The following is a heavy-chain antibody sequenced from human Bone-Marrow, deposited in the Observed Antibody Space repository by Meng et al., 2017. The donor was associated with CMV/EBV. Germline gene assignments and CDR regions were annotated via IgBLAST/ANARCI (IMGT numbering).Heavy chain of an antibody. Sequence: SETLSLTCTVSGYSISSGYYWGWIRQPPGKGLEWIGSIYHSGSTYYNPSLKSRVTISVDTSKNQFSLKLSSVTAADTAVYYCARGGAVAGREADWGQGTRVTGSS. V-gene: IGHV4-38-2*02. D-gene: IGHD6-19*01. J-gene: IGHJ4*02. CDR1: GYSISSGYY. CDR3: ARGGAVAGREAD. CDR2: IYHSGST.